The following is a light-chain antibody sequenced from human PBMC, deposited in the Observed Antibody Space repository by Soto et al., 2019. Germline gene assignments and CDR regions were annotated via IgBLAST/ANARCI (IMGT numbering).Light chain of an antibody. V-gene: IGKV3-15*01. Sequence: EIVMTQSPATLSVSPGERATLSCRASQSVSSNLAWYQQKPGQAPRLLIYGASTRATGIPARLSGSGSGTEFTLTISSLPSEDFAVYYCQQYNNWPPWTFGQGTKMEIK. CDR3: QQYNNWPPWT. CDR1: QSVSSN. CDR2: GAS. J-gene: IGKJ1*01.